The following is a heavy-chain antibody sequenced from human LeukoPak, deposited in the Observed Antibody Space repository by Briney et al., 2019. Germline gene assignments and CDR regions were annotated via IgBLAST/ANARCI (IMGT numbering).Heavy chain of an antibody. CDR3: ARSLVAGSSTWFDP. CDR2: IYPDDSDT. CDR1: GYSFTSFW. D-gene: IGHD6-19*01. J-gene: IGHJ5*02. Sequence: GESLKISCKGSGYSFTSFWIAWVRQMPGKGLEWMGIIYPDDSDTRYSPSFQGQVTISADKSISTAYLQWSSLKASDTAMYYCARSLVAGSSTWFDPWGQGTLVTVSS. V-gene: IGHV5-51*01.